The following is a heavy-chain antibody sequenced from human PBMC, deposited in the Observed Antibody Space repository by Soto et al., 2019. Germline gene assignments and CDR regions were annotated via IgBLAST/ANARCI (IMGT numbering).Heavy chain of an antibody. D-gene: IGHD5-12*01. CDR3: ARVVDIVATIGESDYYYYYMDV. J-gene: IGHJ6*03. V-gene: IGHV4-59*01. CDR1: GGSISSYY. Sequence: QVQLQESGPGLVKPSETLSLTCTVSGGSISSYYWSWIRQPPGKGLEWIGYIYYSGSTNYNPSLKSRVTISVDTSKNQFSLKLSSVTAADTAVYYCARVVDIVATIGESDYYYYYMDVWGKGTTVTVSS. CDR2: IYYSGST.